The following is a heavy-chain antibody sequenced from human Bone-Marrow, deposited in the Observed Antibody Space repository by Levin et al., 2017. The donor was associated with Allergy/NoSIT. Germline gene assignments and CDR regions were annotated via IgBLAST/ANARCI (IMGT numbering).Heavy chain of an antibody. CDR2: IYTSGTT. J-gene: IGHJ2*01. D-gene: IGHD2-15*01. CDR1: GGSIGSGNYY. V-gene: IGHV4-61*02. Sequence: SQTLSLTCTVSGGSIGSGNYYWSWIRQTAGKGLEWIGRIYTSGTTDYDPSLKSRVTISIDSSKNQFSLKLTSVTAADTAVYYCARARKLLGYCSGVSGFSRFFELWGRGTLVSVSS. CDR3: ARARKLLGYCSGVSGFSRFFEL.